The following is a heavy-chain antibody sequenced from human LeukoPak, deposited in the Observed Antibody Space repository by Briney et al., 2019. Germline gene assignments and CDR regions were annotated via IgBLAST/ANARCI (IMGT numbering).Heavy chain of an antibody. CDR2: ISSSGSTI. J-gene: IGHJ4*02. D-gene: IGHD3-22*01. CDR1: GFTFSDYY. Sequence: PGGSLRLSCAASGFTFSDYYMSWIRQAPGRGLEWVSYISSSGSTIYYADSVKGRFTISRDNAKNSLYLQMNSLRAEDTAVYYCATDYYDSSGYYYDWGQGTLVTVSS. CDR3: ATDYYDSSGYYYD. V-gene: IGHV3-11*04.